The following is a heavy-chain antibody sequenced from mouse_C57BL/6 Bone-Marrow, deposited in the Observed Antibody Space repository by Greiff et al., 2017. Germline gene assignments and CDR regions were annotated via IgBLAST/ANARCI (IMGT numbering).Heavy chain of an antibody. CDR2: FNPSSGYP. Sequence: QVQLQQSGAELAKPGASVKLSCKASGYTFTSYWMHWVKQRHGQGLAWIGYFNPSSGYPKYNQKFKDKATLTADKSSITAYMQLSSLTYEDSAVYYCARFHLLLRAMDYGGQGTSVTVSS. D-gene: IGHD1-1*01. J-gene: IGHJ4*01. CDR1: GYTFTSYW. CDR3: ARFHLLLRAMDY. V-gene: IGHV1-7*01.